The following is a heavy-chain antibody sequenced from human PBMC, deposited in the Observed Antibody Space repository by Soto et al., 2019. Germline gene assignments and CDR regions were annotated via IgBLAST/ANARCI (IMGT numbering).Heavy chain of an antibody. Sequence: TLSLTCTVSGGPISSGGYYWSWIRQHPGKGLEWIGYIYYSGSTFYNPSLKSRVTISVDTSKNQFSLKLSSMTAADTAVYYCARHNYGSGSTYFDYWGQGTLVTVSS. D-gene: IGHD3-10*01. CDR2: IYYSGST. V-gene: IGHV4-31*03. CDR3: ARHNYGSGSTYFDY. CDR1: GGPISSGGYY. J-gene: IGHJ4*02.